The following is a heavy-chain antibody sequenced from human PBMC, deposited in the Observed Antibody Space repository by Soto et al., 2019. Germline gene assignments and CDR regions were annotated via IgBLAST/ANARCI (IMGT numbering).Heavy chain of an antibody. Sequence: SETLSLTCTVSGGSISSYYWSWIRQPPGKGLEWIGYIYYSGSTNYNPSLKSRVTISVDTSKNQFSLKLSSVTAADTAVYYCAREVPATVTTGGWFDPWGQGTLVTVSS. CDR2: IYYSGST. V-gene: IGHV4-59*01. CDR1: GGSISSYY. J-gene: IGHJ5*02. D-gene: IGHD4-17*01. CDR3: AREVPATVTTGGWFDP.